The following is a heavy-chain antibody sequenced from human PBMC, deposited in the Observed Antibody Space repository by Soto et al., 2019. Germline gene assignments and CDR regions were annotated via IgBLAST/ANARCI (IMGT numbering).Heavy chain of an antibody. CDR1: GDSISASTYY. D-gene: IGHD3-3*01. J-gene: IGHJ3*01. V-gene: IGHV4-39*01. CDR2: IYYDGTT. CDR3: SRHGVNSPFRF. Sequence: QLQLQESGPGLVRPSETLSLTCIVSGDSISASTYYWGWVRQPPGEGLEWIGSIYYDGTTYSNPSLKSRVSLSVDTSRNQFSLKLTSVTAADTAVYYCSRHGVNSPFRFWGQGTMVTVSS.